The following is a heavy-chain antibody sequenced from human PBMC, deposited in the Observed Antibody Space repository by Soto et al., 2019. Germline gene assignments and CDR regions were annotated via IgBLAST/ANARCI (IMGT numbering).Heavy chain of an antibody. J-gene: IGHJ3*02. CDR2: ISAYNGNT. CDR3: ARDRRYNWNYGLGDAFDI. V-gene: IGHV1-18*01. Sequence: GASVKVSCKASGYTFTSYGISWVRQAPGQGLEWMGWISAYNGNTNYAQKLQGRVTMTTDTSTSTAYMELRSPRSDDTAVYYCARDRRYNWNYGLGDAFDIWGQGTMVTVSS. CDR1: GYTFTSYG. D-gene: IGHD1-7*01.